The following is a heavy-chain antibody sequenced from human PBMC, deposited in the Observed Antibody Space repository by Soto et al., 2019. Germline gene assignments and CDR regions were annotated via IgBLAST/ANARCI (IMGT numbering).Heavy chain of an antibody. CDR3: SRGTSIPASGDY. V-gene: IGHV1-18*01. D-gene: IGHD6-6*01. Sequence: ASVKVSCKASGYTFTNYGINWVRQAPGQGLEWLGWVSAYNGERRYAQRVQARVIMTTDTSTTTAYMELRSLRFDDTAVYYCSRGTSIPASGDYWGQGTLVIVSS. CDR2: VSAYNGER. J-gene: IGHJ4*01. CDR1: GYTFTNYG.